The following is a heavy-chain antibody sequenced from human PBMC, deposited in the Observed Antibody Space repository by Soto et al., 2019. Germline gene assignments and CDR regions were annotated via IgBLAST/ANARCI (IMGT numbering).Heavy chain of an antibody. CDR1: GDSISSYY. CDR3: AREKTSRYYYYGMDV. J-gene: IGHJ6*02. CDR2: IYYSGST. V-gene: IGHV4-59*01. Sequence: PSETLSLTCTVSGDSISSYYWSWIRQPPGKGLEWIGYIYYSGSTNYNPSLKSRVSISVDTSKNQFSLKLSSVTAADTAVCYCAREKTSRYYYYGMDVWGQGTTVTVSS. D-gene: IGHD6-25*01.